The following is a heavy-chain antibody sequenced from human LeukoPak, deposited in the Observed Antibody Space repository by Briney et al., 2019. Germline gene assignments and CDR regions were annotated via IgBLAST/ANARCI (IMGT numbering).Heavy chain of an antibody. J-gene: IGHJ4*02. CDR1: GGCISSSSYY. CDR2: IYYSGST. D-gene: IGHD6-6*01. V-gene: IGHV4-39*07. CDR3: ARESARWAY. Sequence: SETLSVTCTVSGGCISSSSYYLGWIRHPPATRLEWIGSIYYSGSTYYNPSLKSRVTISVDTSKNQFSLKLSSVTAADTAVYYCARESARWAYWGQGTLVTVSS.